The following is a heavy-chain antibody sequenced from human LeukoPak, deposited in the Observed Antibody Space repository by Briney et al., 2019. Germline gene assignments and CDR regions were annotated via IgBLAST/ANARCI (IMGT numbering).Heavy chain of an antibody. D-gene: IGHD3-10*01. J-gene: IGHJ4*02. CDR1: GFTVSSNY. CDR3: ARDPPPYYYGSGSYF. Sequence: PGGSLGLSCAASGFTVSSNYMSWVRQAPGKGLEWVSVIYSGGSTYYADSVKGRFTISRDNSKNTLYLQMNSLRDEDTAVYYCARDPPPYYYGSGSYFWGQGTLVTVSS. V-gene: IGHV3-66*01. CDR2: IYSGGST.